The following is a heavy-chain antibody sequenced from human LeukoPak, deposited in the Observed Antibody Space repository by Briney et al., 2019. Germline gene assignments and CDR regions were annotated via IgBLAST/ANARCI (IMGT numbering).Heavy chain of an antibody. CDR1: GFTVSSNY. CDR3: ARGPTVVNDAFDI. CDR2: IYSGGST. J-gene: IGHJ3*02. Sequence: PGGSLRLSCAASGFTVSSNYMSWVRQAPGKRLEWVSVIYSGGSTYYADSVKGRFTISRDNSKNTLYLQMDSLRAEDTAVYYCARGPTVVNDAFDIWGQGTMVTVSS. D-gene: IGHD4-23*01. V-gene: IGHV3-66*01.